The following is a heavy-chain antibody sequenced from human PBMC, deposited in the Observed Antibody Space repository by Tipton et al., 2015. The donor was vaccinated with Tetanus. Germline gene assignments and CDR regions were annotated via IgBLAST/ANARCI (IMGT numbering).Heavy chain of an antibody. Sequence: LRLSCTLSGGSISSYYWSWVRQPPGKGLEWLGYVFYSGSTDLNPSLKSRVTISVDTSKNQFSLKLSSVTAADTAVYYCARLGYDILTGYHYDSWGQGTLVTVSS. CDR3: ARLGYDILTGYHYDS. J-gene: IGHJ4*02. CDR2: VFYSGST. CDR1: GGSISSYY. D-gene: IGHD3-9*01. V-gene: IGHV4-59*08.